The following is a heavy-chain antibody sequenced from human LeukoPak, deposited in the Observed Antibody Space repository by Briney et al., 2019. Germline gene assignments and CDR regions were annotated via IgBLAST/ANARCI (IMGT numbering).Heavy chain of an antibody. J-gene: IGHJ4*02. D-gene: IGHD6-19*01. CDR2: ISGDGGST. CDR3: AKDIYRDSPRGWYSY. V-gene: IGHV3-43*02. CDR1: GFTFDDYA. Sequence: PGGSLRLSCAASGFTFDDYAMHWVRQAPGKGLEWVSLISGDGGSTYYADSVKGRFTISRDNSKNSLYLQMNSLRTEDTALYYCAKDIYRDSPRGWYSYWGQGTLVTVSS.